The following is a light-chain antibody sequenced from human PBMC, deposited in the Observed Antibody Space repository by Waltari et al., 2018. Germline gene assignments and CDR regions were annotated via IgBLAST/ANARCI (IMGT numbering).Light chain of an antibody. CDR2: DVS. V-gene: IGKV3-11*01. Sequence: EIVLTQSPATLSLSPGERATLSCRASESDSPYLAWYQQRPGQAPRLIVYDVSTRAAGIPARFSGSGSETEFTLTISSLEPDDFAIYYCHQRNDRRGTFGQGTRIE. CDR1: ESDSPY. J-gene: IGKJ1*01. CDR3: HQRNDRRGT.